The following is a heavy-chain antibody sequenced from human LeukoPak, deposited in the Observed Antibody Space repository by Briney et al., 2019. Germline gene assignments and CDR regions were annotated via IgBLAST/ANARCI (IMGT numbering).Heavy chain of an antibody. CDR2: ISSSSSYT. J-gene: IGHJ4*02. CDR1: GFTFSDYY. CDR3: ARGSLEAYYDFWSGYYTGHYFDY. V-gene: IGHV3-11*06. Sequence: GGSLRLSCAAPGFTFSDYYMSWIRQAPGKGLEWVSYISSSSSYTNYADSVKGRFTISRDNAKNSLYLQMNSLRAEDTAVYYCARGSLEAYYDFWSGYYTGHYFDYWGQGTLVTVSS. D-gene: IGHD3-3*01.